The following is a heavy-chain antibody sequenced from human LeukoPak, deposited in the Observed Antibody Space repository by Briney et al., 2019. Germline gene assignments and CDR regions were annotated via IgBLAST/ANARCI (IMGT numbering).Heavy chain of an antibody. CDR2: ISAYNHNT. Sequence: GASVKVSCKASGYSFINFGLSWVRQAPGQGLEWMGWISAYNHNTNYAQKFQGRVTMTIDTSTTTVYMELRSLRSDDTAIYYCARDLMYCDTMGCYDGDFDYWGQGTPVTVSS. D-gene: IGHD2-2*01. CDR1: GYSFINFG. J-gene: IGHJ4*02. CDR3: ARDLMYCDTMGCYDGDFDY. V-gene: IGHV1-18*01.